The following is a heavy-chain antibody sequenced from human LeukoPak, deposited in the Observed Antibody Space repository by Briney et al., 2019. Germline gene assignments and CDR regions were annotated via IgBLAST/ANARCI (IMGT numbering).Heavy chain of an antibody. Sequence: TSETLSLTCTVSGGSATKYYWHWIRQAPGKGLEWIGFIFHTGITNYNPSLKSRVTISVDTSKNQFSLKLTSVTAADTAVYFCARDLFPINWFESWGQGTLVTVSS. J-gene: IGHJ5*01. CDR2: IFHTGIT. CDR3: ARDLFPINWFES. D-gene: IGHD2-2*02. V-gene: IGHV4-59*02. CDR1: GGSATKYY.